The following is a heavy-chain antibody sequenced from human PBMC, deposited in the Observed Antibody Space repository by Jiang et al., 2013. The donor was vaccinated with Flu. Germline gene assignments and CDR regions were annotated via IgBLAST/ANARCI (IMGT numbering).Heavy chain of an antibody. J-gene: IGHJ4*02. CDR2: IYYSGST. CDR3: ARGEDYGDYAHGGVDY. V-gene: IGHV4-30-4*01. CDR1: GGSISSGDYY. Sequence: GPGLVKPSRTLSLTCTVSGGSISSGDYYWSWIRQPPGKGLEWIGYIYYSGSTYYNPSLKSRVTISVDTSKNQFSLKLSSVTAADTAVYYCARGEDYGDYAHGGVDYWGQGTLVTVSS. D-gene: IGHD4-17*01.